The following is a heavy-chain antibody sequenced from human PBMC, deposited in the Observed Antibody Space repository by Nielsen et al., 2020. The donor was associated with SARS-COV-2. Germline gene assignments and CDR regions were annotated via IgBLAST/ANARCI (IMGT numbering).Heavy chain of an antibody. V-gene: IGHV7-4-1*02. CDR2: IDTNVGKP. J-gene: IGHJ6*02. CDR1: GYNFSKYP. Sequence: ASVKVSCKASGYNFSKYPMNWVRQAPGQGLEWMGWIDTNVGKPTYAQGFTGRFVFSSATPVSTAYLQISTLGAEDTAVYYCARDNSGSGGTASYGMDVWGQGTTVTSP. CDR3: ARDNSGSGGTASYGMDV. D-gene: IGHD3-10*01.